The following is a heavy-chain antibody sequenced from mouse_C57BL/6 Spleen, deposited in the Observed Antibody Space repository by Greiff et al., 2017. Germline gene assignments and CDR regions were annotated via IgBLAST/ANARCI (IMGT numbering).Heavy chain of an antibody. V-gene: IGHV5-6*01. Sequence: EVMLVESGGDLVKPGGSLKLSCAASGFTFSSYGMSWVRQTPDKRLEGVATIISGGSYTYYPDSVTGRFTISRDNAKNTLYLHMISLKSEDTDMYYCARHAYYYGSSYSYFDYWGKGTTLTVAS. CDR2: IISGGSYT. CDR3: ARHAYYYGSSYSYFDY. J-gene: IGHJ2*01. D-gene: IGHD1-1*01. CDR1: GFTFSSYG.